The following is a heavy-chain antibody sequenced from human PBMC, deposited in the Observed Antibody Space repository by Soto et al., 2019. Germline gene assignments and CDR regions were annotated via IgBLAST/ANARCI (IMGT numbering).Heavy chain of an antibody. CDR2: ISSSGSTI. V-gene: IGHV3-11*01. CDR3: ARDHDDSSGYSNWFDP. CDR1: GFTFSDYY. J-gene: IGHJ5*02. D-gene: IGHD3-22*01. Sequence: QVQLVESGGGLVKPGGSLRLSCAAPGFTFSDYYMSWIRQAPGKGLELVSYISSSGSTIYYEGSIKGRFTISRDNAKNSLNLKMNGLRAEDTAVYNRARDHDDSSGYSNWFDPWGQGTLVNVSS.